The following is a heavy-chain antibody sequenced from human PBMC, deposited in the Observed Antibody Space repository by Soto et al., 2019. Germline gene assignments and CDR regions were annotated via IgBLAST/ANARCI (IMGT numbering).Heavy chain of an antibody. CDR1: GYTFTSYG. CDR3: ARVSSSTSCYACSWFDP. V-gene: IGHV1-18*01. D-gene: IGHD2-2*01. CDR2: ISAYNGNT. J-gene: IGHJ5*02. Sequence: QVQLVQSGAEVKKPGASVKVSCKASGYTFTSYGISWVRQAPGQGLEWMGWISAYNGNTNYAQKLQGRVTMTTDTSTSTAYMELRSLRSDDTAVYYCARVSSSTSCYACSWFDPWGQGTLVTVSS.